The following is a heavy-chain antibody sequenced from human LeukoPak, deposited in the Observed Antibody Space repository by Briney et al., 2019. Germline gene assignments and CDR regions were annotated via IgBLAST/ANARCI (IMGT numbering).Heavy chain of an antibody. Sequence: GSVKVSCKASGYTFTSYGISWVRQAPGQGLEWVGCISAYNGNANYAQKLQGRVTTTTDTSTSTAYMELRSLRSDDTAVYYCARDAANPYYYYYHMDVWGKGTTVTVSS. J-gene: IGHJ6*03. D-gene: IGHD6-25*01. CDR3: ARDAANPYYYYYHMDV. V-gene: IGHV1-18*01. CDR2: ISAYNGNA. CDR1: GYTFTSYG.